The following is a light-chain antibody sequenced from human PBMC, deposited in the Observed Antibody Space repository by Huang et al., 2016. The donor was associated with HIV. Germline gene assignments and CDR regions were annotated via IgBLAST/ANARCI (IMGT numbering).Light chain of an antibody. V-gene: IGKV1-9*01. CDR2: AAS. Sequence: IQLTQSPSSLSASVGDRVTITCRASQGISSYLAWYQEKPGKAPKLLIYAASTLQSGDPSKFSGSGSGTDFTLTISSLQSEDFATYYCQQLNSYPRTFGQGTKVEIK. CDR1: QGISSY. CDR3: QQLNSYPRT. J-gene: IGKJ1*01.